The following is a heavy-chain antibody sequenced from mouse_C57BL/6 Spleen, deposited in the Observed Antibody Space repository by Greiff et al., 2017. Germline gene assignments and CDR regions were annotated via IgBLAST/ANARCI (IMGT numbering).Heavy chain of an antibody. CDR2: IYPGDGYT. D-gene: IGHD1-2*01. V-gene: IGHV1-80*01. J-gene: IGHJ2*01. CDR3: ANRNYSGYYFDY. CDR1: GYAFSSYW. Sequence: QVQLQQSGAELVKPGASVKISCKASGYAFSSYWMNWVKQRPGKGLEWIGQIYPGDGYTNYNGKFKGKATLTADKSSSTAYMQLSSLTSEDSAVYFCANRNYSGYYFDYWGQGTTRTVSS.